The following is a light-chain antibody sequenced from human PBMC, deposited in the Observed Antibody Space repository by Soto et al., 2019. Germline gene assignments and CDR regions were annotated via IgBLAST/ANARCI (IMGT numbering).Light chain of an antibody. CDR1: SSDVGGYKY. Sequence: ALTQPPSASGSPGQSVTISCTGTSSDVGGYKYVSWYQQHPGKAPKLMIYEVSQRPSGVPDRFSGSKSGNTASLTVSGLQAEDEADYYCSSYAGSNNLNVFGGGTKLTVL. V-gene: IGLV2-8*01. CDR2: EVS. J-gene: IGLJ2*01. CDR3: SSYAGSNNLNV.